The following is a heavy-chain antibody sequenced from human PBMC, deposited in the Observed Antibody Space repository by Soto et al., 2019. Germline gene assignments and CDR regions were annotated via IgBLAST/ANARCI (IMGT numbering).Heavy chain of an antibody. J-gene: IGHJ6*02. CDR3: AKVRASYLSASYFYYGLDV. CDR2: ISGSGSSV. D-gene: IGHD3-10*01. V-gene: IGHV3-23*01. Sequence: GGSLRLSCGASVFTFSHYVLSWFRQAPGRGLEWVSSISGSGSSVYVADSVRGRFIMSRDLSTNTVSLQMSSLRVEDTAIYYCAKVRASYLSASYFYYGLDVWGQGTTVTVSS. CDR1: VFTFSHYV.